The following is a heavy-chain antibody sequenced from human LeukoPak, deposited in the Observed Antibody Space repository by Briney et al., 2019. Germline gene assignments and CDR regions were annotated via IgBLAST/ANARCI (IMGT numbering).Heavy chain of an antibody. J-gene: IGHJ4*02. Sequence: GGSLRLSCAASGFSFSSYWMSWVRQAPGKGLEWVANIKEDGSEKHYVDSVKGRFTISRDNAKNSLYLQMNTLRVEDTAVYYCASYFWRRGPNDYWGRGALVTVSS. CDR3: ASYFWRRGPNDY. D-gene: IGHD3-3*01. CDR1: GFSFSSYW. CDR2: IKEDGSEK. V-gene: IGHV3-7*03.